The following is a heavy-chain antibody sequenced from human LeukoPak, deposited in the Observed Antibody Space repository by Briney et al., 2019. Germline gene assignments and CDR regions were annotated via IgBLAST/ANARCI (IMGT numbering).Heavy chain of an antibody. J-gene: IGHJ4*02. CDR2: IYYSGST. V-gene: IGHV4-39*01. Sequence: SETLSLTCTVSGGSISSSSYYWGWIRQPPGKGLEWIGSIYYSGSTYYHPSLKSRVTISVDTSKNQFSLKLSSVTAADTAVYYCASYYYDSSGCYYDRWGQGTLVTVSS. CDR1: GGSISSSSYY. CDR3: ASYYYDSSGCYYDR. D-gene: IGHD3-22*01.